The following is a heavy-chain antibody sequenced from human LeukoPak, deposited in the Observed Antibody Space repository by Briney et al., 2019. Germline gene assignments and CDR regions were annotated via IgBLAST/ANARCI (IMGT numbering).Heavy chain of an antibody. D-gene: IGHD3-10*01. Sequence: ASVKVSCKASGYTFTSYGISWVRQAPGQGLEWMGWISAYNGNTNYAQKLQGRVTMTTDTSTSTAYMELRSLRPDDTAVYYCARDGYGSGKGFFDYWGQGTLVTVSS. CDR2: ISAYNGNT. V-gene: IGHV1-18*01. CDR1: GYTFTSYG. CDR3: ARDGYGSGKGFFDY. J-gene: IGHJ4*02.